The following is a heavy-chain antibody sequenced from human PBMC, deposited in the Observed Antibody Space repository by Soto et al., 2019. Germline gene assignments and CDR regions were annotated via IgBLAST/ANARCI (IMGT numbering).Heavy chain of an antibody. D-gene: IGHD1-26*01. J-gene: IGHJ4*02. CDR3: ARGLGLYYFDY. Sequence: QVQLVQSGAEVKKPGASVKVSCKASGYTFTSYAMHWVRQAPGQRLEWMGWINAGNGNTKYSQKLRGRVTVNRDTSASTAYMELSSLRSEDTAVYYCARGLGLYYFDYWGQGTLVTVSS. V-gene: IGHV1-3*01. CDR2: INAGNGNT. CDR1: GYTFTSYA.